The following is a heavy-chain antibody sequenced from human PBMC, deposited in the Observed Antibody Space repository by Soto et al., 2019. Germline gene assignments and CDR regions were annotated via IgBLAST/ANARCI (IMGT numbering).Heavy chain of an antibody. D-gene: IGHD3-3*01. J-gene: IGHJ2*01. CDR3: ARITIFGGDPPDPLWYFDL. Sequence: QVQLQESGPGLVKPSQTLSLTCTVSGGSISSGDYYWSWIRQPPGKGLEWIGYIYYSGSTYYNPSLQSRVTISVDTSKNQFSLKLSSVTAADTAVYYCARITIFGGDPPDPLWYFDLWGRGTLVTVSS. CDR2: IYYSGST. CDR1: GGSISSGDYY. V-gene: IGHV4-30-4*01.